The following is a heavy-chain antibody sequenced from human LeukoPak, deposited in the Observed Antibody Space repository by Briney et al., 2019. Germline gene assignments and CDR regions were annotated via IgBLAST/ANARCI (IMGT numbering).Heavy chain of an antibody. D-gene: IGHD6-13*01. J-gene: IGHJ5*02. CDR2: INPNSGGT. Sequence: GAPVKVSCKASGYTFTGYYMHWVRQAPGQGLEWMGWINPNSGGTNYAQKFQGRVTMTRDTSISTAYMELSRLRSDDTAVYYCARAFPRIAVAGTSLWFDPWGQGTLVTVSS. V-gene: IGHV1-2*02. CDR1: GYTFTGYY. CDR3: ARAFPRIAVAGTSLWFDP.